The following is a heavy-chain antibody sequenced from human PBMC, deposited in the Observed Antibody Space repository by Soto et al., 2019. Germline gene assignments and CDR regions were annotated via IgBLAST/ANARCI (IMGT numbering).Heavy chain of an antibody. CDR1: GYTFNGYY. Sequence: ASVKVSCKASGYTFNGYYIHWVRQAPGQGLEWMGWINPHSGGANYAQNFQGWVTMTRDTSSSTAYIELTRLRSDDTALYYCAVATTGNNWFDPWGQGTLVNVS. CDR3: AVATTGNNWFDP. J-gene: IGHJ5*02. V-gene: IGHV1-2*04. CDR2: INPHSGGA. D-gene: IGHD1-1*01.